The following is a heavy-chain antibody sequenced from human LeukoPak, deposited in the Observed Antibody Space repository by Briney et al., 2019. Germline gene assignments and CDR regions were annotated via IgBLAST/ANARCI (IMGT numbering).Heavy chain of an antibody. CDR2: MNPNSGNT. J-gene: IGHJ4*02. V-gene: IGHV1-8*01. CDR3: ARICSSTSCDNDY. D-gene: IGHD2-2*02. Sequence: ASVKVSCKASGYTFTSYDINWVRQATGQRLEWMGWMNPNSGNTGYAQKFQGRVTMTRNTSISTAYMELSSLRSEDTAVYYCARICSSTSCDNDYWGQGTLVTVSS. CDR1: GYTFTSYD.